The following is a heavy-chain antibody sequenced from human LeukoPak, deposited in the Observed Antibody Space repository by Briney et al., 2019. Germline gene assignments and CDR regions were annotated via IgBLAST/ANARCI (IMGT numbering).Heavy chain of an antibody. J-gene: IGHJ4*02. CDR2: IKQDGSDK. CDR3: ARLTGTTGFDY. D-gene: IGHD1-1*01. V-gene: IGHV3-7*01. CDR1: GFPFSSYW. Sequence: GGSLRLSCAASGFPFSSYWMSWVRQAPGKGLEWVANIKQDGSDKYYVDSVKGRFTISRDDAKNSLYLQLNSLRADDTAVYYCARLTGTTGFDYWGQGTLVTVSS.